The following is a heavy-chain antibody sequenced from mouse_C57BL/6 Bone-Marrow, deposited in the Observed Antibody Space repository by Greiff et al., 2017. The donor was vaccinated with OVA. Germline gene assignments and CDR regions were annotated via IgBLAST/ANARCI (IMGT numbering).Heavy chain of an antibody. Sequence: VQLQQSGPGLVKPGASVKISCKASGYAFSSSWMNWVKQGPGKGLEWIGRIYPGGGDTNYNGTFKGKATLTADKSSSTAYMQLSSLTSEDSAVYFCARSSDYGSSSWFAYWGQGTLVTVSA. J-gene: IGHJ3*01. CDR2: IYPGGGDT. V-gene: IGHV1-82*01. D-gene: IGHD1-1*01. CDR3: ARSSDYGSSSWFAY. CDR1: GYAFSSSW.